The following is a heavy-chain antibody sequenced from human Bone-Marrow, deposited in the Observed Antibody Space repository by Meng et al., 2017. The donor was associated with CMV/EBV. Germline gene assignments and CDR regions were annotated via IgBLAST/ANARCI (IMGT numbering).Heavy chain of an antibody. CDR3: ARDRAPYCSSTSCYGARGDYYYYGMDF. CDR2: INHSGST. Sequence: SETLSLTCAVYGGSFSGYYWSWIRQPPGKGLEWIGEINHSGSTNYNPSLKSRVTISVDTSTNQFSLKLSSVTAADTAVYYCARDRAPYCSSTSCYGARGDYYYYGMDFWGQGTRVTVSS. CDR1: GGSFSGYY. J-gene: IGHJ6*02. D-gene: IGHD2-2*01. V-gene: IGHV4-34*01.